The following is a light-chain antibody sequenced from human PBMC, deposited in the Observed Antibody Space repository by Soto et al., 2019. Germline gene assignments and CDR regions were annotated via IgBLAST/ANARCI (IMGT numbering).Light chain of an antibody. CDR3: VQTVHIPYT. J-gene: IGKJ2*01. CDR2: MGS. CDR1: QSLLHSNGYNY. Sequence: EIVMTQSPLALPVTPGEPASFSCRSSQSLLHSNGYNYLDWYLQKPGQSPQLLMYMGSNRASGVPDRFSGSGSGTDFTLKISRVEAEDVGVYYCVQTVHIPYTFGQGTKLEIK. V-gene: IGKV2-28*01.